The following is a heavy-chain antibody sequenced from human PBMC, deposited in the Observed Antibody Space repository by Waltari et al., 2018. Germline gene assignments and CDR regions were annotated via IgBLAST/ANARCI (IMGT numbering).Heavy chain of an antibody. CDR2: INASGGST. J-gene: IGHJ6*02. CDR1: EYTFTSSY. CDR3: ARDTGALWMDV. D-gene: IGHD2-21*01. Sequence: QVQLVQSGAEVKKPGASVKISCKTSEYTFTSSYIHWVRQAPGQGLAWMGIINASGGSTSYAQKFQGRVTMTRDTSTSTVYMELSSLRSEDTAVYHCARDTGALWMDVWGQGTTVTVSS. V-gene: IGHV1-46*01.